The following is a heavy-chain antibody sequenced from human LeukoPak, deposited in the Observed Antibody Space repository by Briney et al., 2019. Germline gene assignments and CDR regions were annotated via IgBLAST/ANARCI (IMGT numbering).Heavy chain of an antibody. CDR1: GYTFSSYG. CDR3: ARGVVVPAAVLYYFDY. D-gene: IGHD2-2*01. CDR2: ISADNGNT. J-gene: IGHJ4*02. V-gene: IGHV1-18*01. Sequence: ASVKVSCKASGYTFSSYGISWVRQAPGQGLEWMGWISADNGNTNYAQKLQGRVTMTTDTSTSTAYMELRSLRSDDTAVYYCARGVVVPAAVLYYFDYWGQGTLVTVSS.